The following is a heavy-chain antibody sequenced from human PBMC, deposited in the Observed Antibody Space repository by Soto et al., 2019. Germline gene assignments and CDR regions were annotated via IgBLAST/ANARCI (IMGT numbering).Heavy chain of an antibody. J-gene: IGHJ4*02. Sequence: PGGSLRLSCAGSGLTFRNDWLSWVRQAPGKGLEWVANINQDGSERYYVDSVRGRFTVSRDNVENSLYLQLNSLRPEDTAVYYCAVYGYGVSAAAYWGQGTLVTVSS. D-gene: IGHD4-17*01. CDR1: GLTFRNDW. CDR2: INQDGSER. CDR3: AVYGYGVSAAAY. V-gene: IGHV3-7*03.